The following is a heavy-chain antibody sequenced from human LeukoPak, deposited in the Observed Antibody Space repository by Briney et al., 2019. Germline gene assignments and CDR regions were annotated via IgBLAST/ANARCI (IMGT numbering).Heavy chain of an antibody. CDR3: ATPLPHYYDSSGYYPNFDY. CDR2: FDPEDGET. J-gene: IGHJ4*02. D-gene: IGHD3-22*01. V-gene: IGHV1-24*01. Sequence: ASVKVSCKVSGYTLTELSMHWVRQAPGKGLEWMGGFDPEDGETIYAQKFLGRVTMTEDTSTDTAYMELSSLRSEDTAVYYCATPLPHYYDSSGYYPNFDYWGQGTLVTVSS. CDR1: GYTLTELS.